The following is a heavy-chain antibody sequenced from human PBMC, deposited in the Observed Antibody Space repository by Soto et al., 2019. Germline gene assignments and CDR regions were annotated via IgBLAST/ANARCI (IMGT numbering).Heavy chain of an antibody. Sequence: EVQLVESGGGLVQPGGSLRLSCAASGFPFSNFEMNWVRQAPGKGLEWISYISSTASTIYYADSVKGRFTISRDNAKHSLFLQMNSLRPEDTAVYYCAPGGATGGDRWGQGTLVTVSS. V-gene: IGHV3-48*03. CDR2: ISSTASTI. D-gene: IGHD2-8*02. J-gene: IGHJ5*02. CDR1: GFPFSNFE. CDR3: APGGATGGDR.